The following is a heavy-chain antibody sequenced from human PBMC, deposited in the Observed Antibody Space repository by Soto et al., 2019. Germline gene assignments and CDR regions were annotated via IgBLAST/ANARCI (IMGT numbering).Heavy chain of an antibody. V-gene: IGHV3-30-3*01. CDR2: ISYNGGVK. Sequence: QVQLVEFGGGVVQPGRSLRVSCAASGFSFSSYAIHWVRQAPGKGLEWVTLISYNGGVKSYADSVRGRFSISRDNSKSTLYLDMNSLRHEDTAVYYCARITSSGAFDIWGQGTLVTVSS. D-gene: IGHD1-20*01. J-gene: IGHJ3*02. CDR1: GFSFSSYA. CDR3: ARITSSGAFDI.